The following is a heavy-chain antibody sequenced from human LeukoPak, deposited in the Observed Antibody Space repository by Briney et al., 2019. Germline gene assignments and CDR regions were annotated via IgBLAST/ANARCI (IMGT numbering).Heavy chain of an antibody. CDR3: ARRERLGYSYGRGTPDI. D-gene: IGHD5-18*01. CDR1: GFTFSNFW. Sequence: GGSLRLSCAASGFTFSNFWMYWVRQAPGKGLVWVSRINSDGNSTNYADSVKGRFTISRDISKNTLYLQMNTLRAEDTAVYYCARRERLGYSYGRGTPDIWGQGTMVTVSS. CDR2: INSDGNST. J-gene: IGHJ3*02. V-gene: IGHV3-74*01.